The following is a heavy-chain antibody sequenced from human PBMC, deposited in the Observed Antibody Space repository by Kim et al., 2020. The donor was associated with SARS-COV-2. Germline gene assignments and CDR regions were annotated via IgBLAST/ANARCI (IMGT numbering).Heavy chain of an antibody. J-gene: IGHJ4*02. CDR3: ARGYCSITTCYNEFDY. CDR2: ISSSGSTV. V-gene: IGHV3-48*02. CDR1: GFTFSISG. Sequence: GGSLRLSCAASGFTFSISGMNWVRQAPGKGLEWISYISSSGSTVFYADSVKGRFTISRDNAKNSVFLQMNSLRDEDSAMYYCARGYCSITTCYNEFDYWGQGTLVTVSS. D-gene: IGHD2-2*02.